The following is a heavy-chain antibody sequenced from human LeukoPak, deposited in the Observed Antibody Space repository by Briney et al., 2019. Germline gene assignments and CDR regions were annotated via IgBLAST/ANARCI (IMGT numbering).Heavy chain of an antibody. V-gene: IGHV4-34*01. CDR3: ARLTRLVPAATYLNYYYYGMDV. CDR1: GGSFSGYY. CDR2: INHSGST. J-gene: IGHJ6*02. Sequence: SETLSLTCAVYGGSFSGYYWSWIRQPPGKGLEWIGEINHSGSTNYNPSLKSRVTISVDTSKNQFSLKLSSVTAADTAVYYCARLTRLVPAATYLNYYYYGMDVWGQGTTVTVSS. D-gene: IGHD2-2*01.